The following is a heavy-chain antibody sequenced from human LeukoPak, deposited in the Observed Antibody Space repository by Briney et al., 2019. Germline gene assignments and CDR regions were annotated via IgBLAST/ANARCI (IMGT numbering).Heavy chain of an antibody. Sequence: GGSLRLSCAASGFTFSSYWMNWARQVPGKGLEWVASINHNGNVDYYVDSVKGRFTISRDNAKNSLYLQMSNLRAEDTAVYFCARGGGLDVWGQGATVTVSS. CDR1: GFTFSSYW. CDR3: ARGGGLDV. D-gene: IGHD3-16*01. CDR2: INHNGNVD. V-gene: IGHV3-7*03. J-gene: IGHJ6*02.